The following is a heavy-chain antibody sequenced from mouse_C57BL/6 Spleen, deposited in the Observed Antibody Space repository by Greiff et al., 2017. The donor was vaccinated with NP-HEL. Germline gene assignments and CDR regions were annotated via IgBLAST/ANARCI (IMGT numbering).Heavy chain of an antibody. CDR1: GYTFTSYW. J-gene: IGHJ4*01. Sequence: QVQLQQPGAELVMPGASVKLSCKASGYTFTSYWMHWVKQRPGQGLEWIGEIDPSDSYTNYNQKFKGKSTLTVDKSSSTAYMQLSSLTSEDSAVYYCARNYYGSSYVGAMDYWGQGTSVTVSS. CDR2: IDPSDSYT. V-gene: IGHV1-69*01. D-gene: IGHD1-1*01. CDR3: ARNYYGSSYVGAMDY.